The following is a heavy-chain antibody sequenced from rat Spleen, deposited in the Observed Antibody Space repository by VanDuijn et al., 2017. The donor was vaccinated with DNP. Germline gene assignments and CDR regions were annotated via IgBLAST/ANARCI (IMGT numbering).Heavy chain of an antibody. Sequence: EVQLVESGGGLVQPGGSLKLSCAASGFTFSDYYLAWVRQAPTKGLEWVAYISYDGGSSYHGDSVKGRFTISRENAKSILYLQMNSLRSEDMATYYCTRPMDYFSGGFAYWGQGTLVTVSS. CDR1: GFTFSDYY. J-gene: IGHJ3*01. CDR2: ISYDGGSS. V-gene: IGHV5-22*01. D-gene: IGHD1-1*01. CDR3: TRPMDYFSGGFAY.